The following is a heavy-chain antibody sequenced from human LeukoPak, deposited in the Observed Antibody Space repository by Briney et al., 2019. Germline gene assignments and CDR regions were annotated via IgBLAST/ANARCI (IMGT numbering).Heavy chain of an antibody. Sequence: PGGSLRLSCAAYGFSFSTYSMNWVRQAPGKGLEWVSSISRNSRYIYYADSMRGRFTISRDNAKNSLYLKMNSLKPEDTAVYYCARVAEAAAFDFWGQGTLVTVSS. CDR1: GFSFSTYS. V-gene: IGHV3-21*06. J-gene: IGHJ4*02. CDR3: ARVAEAAAFDF. D-gene: IGHD6-13*01. CDR2: ISRNSRYI.